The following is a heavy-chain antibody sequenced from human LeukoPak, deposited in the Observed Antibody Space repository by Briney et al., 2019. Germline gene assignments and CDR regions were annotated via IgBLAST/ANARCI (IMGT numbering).Heavy chain of an antibody. V-gene: IGHV3-23*01. D-gene: IGHD2-15*01. CDR1: GLTFPRYA. CDR3: AKATAASPRNFDC. Sequence: GGSLRLSCAASGLTFPRYAMGWVRQAPGKGLEWVSIIDGYCDTTYYEDSVKGRFTISRDNSKNTLLLQMNSRGAEDTAVYYCAKATAASPRNFDCWGQGTLVSASS. CDR2: IDGYCDTT. J-gene: IGHJ4*02.